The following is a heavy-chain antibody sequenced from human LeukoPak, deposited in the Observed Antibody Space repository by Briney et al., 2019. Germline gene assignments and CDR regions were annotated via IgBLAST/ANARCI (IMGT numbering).Heavy chain of an antibody. CDR1: GYTLTELS. CDR3: AIGDAYEAGGFES. J-gene: IGHJ3*02. D-gene: IGHD3-16*01. CDR2: FYPEDGET. Sequence: GASVKVSCKLVGYTLTELSMHWVRQPPGKGLEWMGSFYPEDGETNYAQKFQGRVTMTEDTSTDIAYMELSSLRSDDTAVYYCAIGDAYEAGGFESWGQGTMVTVSS. V-gene: IGHV1-24*01.